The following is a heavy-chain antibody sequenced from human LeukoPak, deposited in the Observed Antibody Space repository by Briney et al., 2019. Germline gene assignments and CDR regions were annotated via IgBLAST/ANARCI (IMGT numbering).Heavy chain of an antibody. V-gene: IGHV3-48*01. CDR3: ARERRSGSPDY. Sequence: GGSLRLSCAASGFTFSSYSMNWVRQAPGKGLEWVSYISSSSSTIYYADSVKGRFTISRDNAKNSLYLQMNSLRAEDTAVYYCARERRSGSPDYWGQGTLVTVSS. CDR1: GFTFSSYS. D-gene: IGHD1-26*01. J-gene: IGHJ4*02. CDR2: ISSSSSTI.